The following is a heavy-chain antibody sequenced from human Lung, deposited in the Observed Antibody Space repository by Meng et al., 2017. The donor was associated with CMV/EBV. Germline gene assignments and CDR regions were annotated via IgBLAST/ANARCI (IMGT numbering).Heavy chain of an antibody. V-gene: IGHV3-7*01. Sequence: GESLKISCAASGFTFGSYWMSWVRQAPGKGLAWVANINQDGSVKYYVDSVKGRFTISRDNAKNSLYLQMNSLRVEDTALYYCARDNDGMYYWGQGTLVTVSS. J-gene: IGHJ4*02. D-gene: IGHD5-24*01. CDR2: INQDGSVK. CDR3: ARDNDGMYY. CDR1: GFTFGSYW.